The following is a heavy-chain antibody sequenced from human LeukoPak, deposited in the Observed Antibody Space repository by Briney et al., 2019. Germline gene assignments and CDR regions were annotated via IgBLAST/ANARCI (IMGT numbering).Heavy chain of an antibody. CDR3: ARRPYGSGTDY. CDR1: GGSFSGYY. CDR2: INHSGST. D-gene: IGHD3-10*01. V-gene: IGHV4-34*01. Sequence: PSETLSLTCAVYGGSFSGYYWSWIRQPPGKGLEWIGEINHSGSTNYNPSLKSRVTISVDTSKNQFSLKLSSVTAADTAVYYCARRPYGSGTDYWGQGTLVTVSS. J-gene: IGHJ4*02.